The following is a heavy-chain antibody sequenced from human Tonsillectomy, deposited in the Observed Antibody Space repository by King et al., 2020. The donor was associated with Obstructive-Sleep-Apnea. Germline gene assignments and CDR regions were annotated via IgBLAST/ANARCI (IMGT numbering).Heavy chain of an antibody. CDR1: GGSFSGYY. Sequence: VQLQQWGAGLLKPSETLSLTCAVYGGSFSGYYWSWIRQPPGKGLEWVGEINHSGSTNYNPSLKSRVTISVYTSKNQFSLKLSSVTAADTAVYYCARGEAAAFYYWGQGTLVTVSS. CDR2: INHSGST. CDR3: ARGEAAAFYY. D-gene: IGHD6-13*01. J-gene: IGHJ4*02. V-gene: IGHV4-34*01.